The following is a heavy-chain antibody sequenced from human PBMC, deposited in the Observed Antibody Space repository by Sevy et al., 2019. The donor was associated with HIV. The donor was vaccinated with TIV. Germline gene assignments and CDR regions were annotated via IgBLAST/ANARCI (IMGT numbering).Heavy chain of an antibody. CDR3: ASSKDRGVAATPIDY. CDR2: ISTDATKQ. V-gene: IGHV3-30-3*01. CDR1: GFTFNIYG. Sequence: GGSLRLSCVASGFTFNIYGIHWVRQAPGKGLEWMAVISTDATKQHFIDSVKGRFTISRDNSKNTLYLQMNSLRAEDTAVYYCASSKDRGVAATPIDYWGQGTLVTVSS. D-gene: IGHD2-15*01. J-gene: IGHJ4*02.